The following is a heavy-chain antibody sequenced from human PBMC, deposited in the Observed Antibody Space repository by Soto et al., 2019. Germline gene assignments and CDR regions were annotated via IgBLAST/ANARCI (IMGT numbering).Heavy chain of an antibody. V-gene: IGHV3-30*18. CDR1: GFTFSSYG. D-gene: IGHD3-22*01. CDR2: ISKDGSTK. Sequence: QVQLVESGGGVVQPGRSLRLSCAASGFTFSSYGMHWVRQAPGKGLEWVAVISKDGSTKYDADSVKGRFTISRDNSKNTLYRQMNSLRAEDTAVYYCAKETHSSGYGSYFDYWGQGTLVTVSS. CDR3: AKETHSSGYGSYFDY. J-gene: IGHJ4*02.